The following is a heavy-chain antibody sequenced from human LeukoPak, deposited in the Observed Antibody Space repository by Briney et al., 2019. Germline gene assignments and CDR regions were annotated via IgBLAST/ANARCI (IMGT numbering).Heavy chain of an antibody. CDR1: GFVVSTNY. CDR3: AKSLXYXXENSDSI. Sequence: GGSLRLSYAASGFVVSTNYMTWVRQPPGKGLEWVSVIYKDGRKFYTDSVKGRFTISRDNSKNTVYLQMSSLRVEDTAVYYCAKSLXYXXENSDSIWGQGTLVTVSS. J-gene: IGHJ4*02. CDR2: IYKDGRK. D-gene: IGHD3-22*01. V-gene: IGHV3-53*01.